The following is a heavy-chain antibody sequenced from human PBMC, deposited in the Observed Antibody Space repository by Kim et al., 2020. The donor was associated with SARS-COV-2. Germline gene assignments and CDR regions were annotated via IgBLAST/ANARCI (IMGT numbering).Heavy chain of an antibody. D-gene: IGHD3-16*02. CDR1: GFTFSSYE. CDR2: ISSSGSTI. J-gene: IGHJ4*02. V-gene: IGHV3-48*03. Sequence: GGSLRLSCAASGFTFSSYEMNWVRQAPGKGLEWVSYISSSGSTIYYAASVKGRLTISRDNAKNSLYLQMNSLRAEDTAVYYCAVLRLGELSSPALFDYWGQGTLVTVSS. CDR3: AVLRLGELSSPALFDY.